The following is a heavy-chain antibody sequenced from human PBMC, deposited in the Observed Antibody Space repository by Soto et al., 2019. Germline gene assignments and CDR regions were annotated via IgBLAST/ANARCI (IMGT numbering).Heavy chain of an antibody. V-gene: IGHV3-7*01. J-gene: IGHJ6*02. CDR3: VRATLSWGHYYFRGLDV. CDR1: GFALSDYY. CDR2: IKHDGNEK. Sequence: GGSLRLSCAGSGFALSDYYMSWVRQAPGKGLEWVANIKHDGNEKYYADSVKGRFTVSRDNVKNFLHLQMSSLRGDDTGVYFCVRATLSWGHYYFRGLDVWGQGTTVTVSS. D-gene: IGHD3-22*01.